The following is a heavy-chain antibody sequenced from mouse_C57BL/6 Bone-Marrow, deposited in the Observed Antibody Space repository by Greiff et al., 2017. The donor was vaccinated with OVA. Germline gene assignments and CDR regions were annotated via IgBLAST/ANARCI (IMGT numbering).Heavy chain of an antibody. V-gene: IGHV1-76*01. CDR2: IYPGSGNT. Sequence: VQLQESGAELVRPGASVKLSCKASGYTFTDYSINWVKQRPGQGLEWIARIYPGSGNTYYNEKFKGKATLTAEKSSSTAYMQLSSLTSEDSAVYFCARGIFYAMDDGGEGTSVTVSS. CDR1: GYTFTDYS. J-gene: IGHJ4*01. CDR3: ARGIFYAMDD. D-gene: IGHD5-2*01.